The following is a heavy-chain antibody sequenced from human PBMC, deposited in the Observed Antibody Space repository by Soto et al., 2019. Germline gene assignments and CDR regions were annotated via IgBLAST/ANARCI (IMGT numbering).Heavy chain of an antibody. D-gene: IGHD3-16*01. V-gene: IGHV3-9*01. Sequence: EVQLVESGGGLVQPGRSLRLSCAASGFTFDDYAMHWVRQAPGKGLEWVSGISWNSGSIGYADSVKGRFTISRDNAKNSLSLQMNSLRAEDTALYYCAKGSTFGGVMRFFDIWGQGTMVTVSS. CDR2: ISWNSGSI. J-gene: IGHJ3*02. CDR1: GFTFDDYA. CDR3: AKGSTFGGVMRFFDI.